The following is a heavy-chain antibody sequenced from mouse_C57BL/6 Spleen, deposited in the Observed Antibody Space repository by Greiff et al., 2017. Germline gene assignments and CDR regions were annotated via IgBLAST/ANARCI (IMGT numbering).Heavy chain of an antibody. CDR3: AGRGYYDYYAMDY. V-gene: IGHV2-2*01. Sequence: VKLQESGPGLVQPSQCLSITCTVSGFSLTSYGVHWVRQSPGKGLEWLGVIWRGGSTDYNAAFISRLSISKDNSKSHVFSKMNSLQAADTAIYYCAGRGYYDYYAMDYWGQGTSVTVSS. D-gene: IGHD2-1*01. CDR1: GFSLTSYG. CDR2: IWRGGST. J-gene: IGHJ4*01.